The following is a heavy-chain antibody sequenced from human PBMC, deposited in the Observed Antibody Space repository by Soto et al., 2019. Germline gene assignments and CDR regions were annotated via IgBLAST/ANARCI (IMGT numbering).Heavy chain of an antibody. J-gene: IGHJ6*02. CDR3: ARDGSTGVSTLVRGVIAHYYYYYGMDV. CDR2: IYYSGST. V-gene: IGHV4-61*01. Sequence: SETLSLTCTVSGGSVSSGSYYWSWIRQPPGKGLEWIGYIYYSGSTNYNPSLKSRVTISVDTSKNQFSLKLSSVTAADTAVYYCARDGSTGVSTLVRGVIAHYYYYYGMDVWGQGTTATVSS. CDR1: GGSVSSGSYY. D-gene: IGHD3-10*01.